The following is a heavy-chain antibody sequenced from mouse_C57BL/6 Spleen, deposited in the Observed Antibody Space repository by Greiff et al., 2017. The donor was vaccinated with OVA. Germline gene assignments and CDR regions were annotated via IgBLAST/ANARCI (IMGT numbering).Heavy chain of an antibody. CDR1: GYTFTSYG. CDR2: IYPRSGNT. CDR3: ASYGSSPHYYAMDY. V-gene: IGHV1-81*01. D-gene: IGHD1-1*01. Sequence: VQLQQSGAELARPGASVKLSCKASGYTFTSYGISWVKQRTGQGLEWIGEIYPRSGNTYYNEKFKGKATLTADKSSSTAYMELRSLTSEDSAVYFCASYGSSPHYYAMDYWGQGTSVTVSS. J-gene: IGHJ4*01.